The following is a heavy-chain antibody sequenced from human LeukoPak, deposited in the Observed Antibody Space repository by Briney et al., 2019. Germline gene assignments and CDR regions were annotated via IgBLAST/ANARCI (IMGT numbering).Heavy chain of an antibody. CDR2: IIPIFGTA. CDR1: GGTFSSYA. J-gene: IGHJ4*02. Sequence: SVKVSCKASGGTFSSYAISWVRQAPGQGLEWMGGIIPIFGTANYAQKFQGRVTITADESTSTAYMELSSLRSEDTAVYYCARDHGYGDYVYFDYWGQGTLVTVSS. D-gene: IGHD4-17*01. CDR3: ARDHGYGDYVYFDY. V-gene: IGHV1-69*01.